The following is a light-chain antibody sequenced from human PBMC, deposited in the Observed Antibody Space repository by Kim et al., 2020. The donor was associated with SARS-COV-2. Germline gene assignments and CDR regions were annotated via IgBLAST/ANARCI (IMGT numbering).Light chain of an antibody. V-gene: IGKV1-12*01. CDR2: AAS. J-gene: IGKJ4*01. CDR3: QQANSFPLT. Sequence: ASVGDRVTSTCRASQPMSSWLAWYQQKAGKAPKLLIYAASRLQSGVPSRFSGSESGTDFTLTISSLQPEDFGTYYCQQANSFPLTFGGGTKVDIK. CDR1: QPMSSW.